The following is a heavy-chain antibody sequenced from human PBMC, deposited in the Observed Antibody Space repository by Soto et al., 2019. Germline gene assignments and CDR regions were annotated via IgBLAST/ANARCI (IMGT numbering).Heavy chain of an antibody. Sequence: GGSLRLSCAASGFTFSSYSMNWVRQAPGKGLEWVSYISGSSSTIYYADSVKGRFTISRDNAKNSLYLQMNSLRAEDTAVYYCARDSDFWSGYYIPRDFDYWGQGTLVTVS. CDR2: ISGSSSTI. D-gene: IGHD3-3*01. CDR3: ARDSDFWSGYYIPRDFDY. J-gene: IGHJ4*02. V-gene: IGHV3-48*01. CDR1: GFTFSSYS.